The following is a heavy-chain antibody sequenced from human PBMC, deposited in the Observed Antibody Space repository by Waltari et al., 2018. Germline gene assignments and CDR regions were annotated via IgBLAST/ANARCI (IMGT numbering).Heavy chain of an antibody. J-gene: IGHJ4*02. V-gene: IGHV4-39*01. D-gene: IGHD4-4*01. CDR3: ARHGRKGSTVRGADY. CDR2: IDYSGSS. CDR1: GGSMSSSAYY. Sequence: QVQLQGSGPGLVKPSETLSLTCTVSGGSMSSSAYYWGWIRQSPGKGLEWFGSIDYSGSSYDNPSLQSRVTISVDTSSSQFSLKLTAVTATDTAVYYCARHGRKGSTVRGADYWGQGTLVTVSS.